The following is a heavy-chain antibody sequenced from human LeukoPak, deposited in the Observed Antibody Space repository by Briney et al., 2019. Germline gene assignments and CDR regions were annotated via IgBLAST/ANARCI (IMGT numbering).Heavy chain of an antibody. D-gene: IGHD3-16*02. V-gene: IGHV4-34*01. CDR3: ARGVKYYDYVWGSYQYWFDP. CDR2: INHSGST. CDR1: GGSFSGYY. J-gene: IGHJ5*02. Sequence: SETLSLTCAVYGGSFSGYYWSWIRQPPGKGLEWIGEINHSGSTNYNPSLKSRVTISVDTSKNQFSLKLSSVTAADTAVYYCARGVKYYDYVWGSYQYWFDPWGQGTLVTASS.